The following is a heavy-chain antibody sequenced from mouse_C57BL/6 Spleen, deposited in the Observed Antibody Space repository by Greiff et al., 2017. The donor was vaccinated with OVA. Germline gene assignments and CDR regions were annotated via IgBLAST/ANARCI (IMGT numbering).Heavy chain of an antibody. CDR3: ARHDYSGRWYAMDY. Sequence: EVKLVESGGDLEKPGGSLKLSCAASGFTFSSYGMSWVRQTPDKRLEWVATISSGGSYTYYPDSVKGRFTISRDNAKNTLYLQMSSLKSEDTAMYYCARHDYSGRWYAMDYWGQGTSVTVSS. J-gene: IGHJ4*01. CDR2: ISSGGSYT. D-gene: IGHD2-12*01. CDR1: GFTFSSYG. V-gene: IGHV5-6*02.